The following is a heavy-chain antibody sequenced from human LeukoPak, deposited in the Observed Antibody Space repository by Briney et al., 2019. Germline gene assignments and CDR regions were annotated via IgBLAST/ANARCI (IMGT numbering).Heavy chain of an antibody. V-gene: IGHV1-2*02. CDR1: GYTFTVYY. D-gene: IGHD2-15*01. J-gene: IGHJ4*02. CDR3: APIVVVAATTDY. Sequence: ASVKVSCKASGYTFTVYYMHWVRQAPGQGLEWMGWINPNSGGTNYAQKFQGRVTMTRDTSISTAYMELSRLRSDDTAVYYCAPIVVVAATTDYWGQGTLVTVSS. CDR2: INPNSGGT.